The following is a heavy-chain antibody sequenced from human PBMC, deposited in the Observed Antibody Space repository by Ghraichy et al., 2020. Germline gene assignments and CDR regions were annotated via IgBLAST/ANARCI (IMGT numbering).Heavy chain of an antibody. CDR3: AKDRSCRGGSCSSPLDS. CDR2: ISGDGAT. J-gene: IGHJ4*02. Sequence: GGSLRLSCAVSGFTFDDYAMHWVRQAPGKGLEWVSVISGDGATSSAASVRGRFTISRDTSKNSLYLQMNSLRTEDTALYYCAKDRSCRGGSCSSPLDSWGQGTLVTVSS. D-gene: IGHD2-15*01. CDR1: GFTFDDYA. V-gene: IGHV3-43*02.